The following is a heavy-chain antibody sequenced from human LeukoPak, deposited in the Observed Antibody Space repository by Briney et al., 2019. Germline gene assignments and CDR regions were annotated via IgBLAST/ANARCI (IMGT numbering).Heavy chain of an antibody. D-gene: IGHD3-3*01. CDR2: IYYSGST. CDR3: ARHERQYYDFWSGYNRNWFDP. Sequence: SETLSHTCTVSGGSISSSSYYWGWIRQPPGKGLEWIGSIYYSGSTYYNPSLKSRVTISVDTSKNQFSLKLSSVTAADTAVYYCARHERQYYDFWSGYNRNWFDPWGQGTLVTVSS. CDR1: GGSISSSSYY. V-gene: IGHV4-39*01. J-gene: IGHJ5*02.